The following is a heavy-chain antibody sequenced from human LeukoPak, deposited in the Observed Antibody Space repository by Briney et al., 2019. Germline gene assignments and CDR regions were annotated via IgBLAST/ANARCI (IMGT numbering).Heavy chain of an antibody. CDR3: ARDCGGGGSCDSGWYFDL. CDR2: IKQDGSEK. D-gene: IGHD2-15*01. Sequence: GGSLRLSCAASGFTFSSYWMSWVRQAPGKGLEWVANIKQDGSEKYYVDSVKGRFTISRDNAKNSLYLQMNSLRAEDTAVYYCARDCGGGGSCDSGWYFDLWGRGTLVTVSS. CDR1: GFTFSSYW. V-gene: IGHV3-7*01. J-gene: IGHJ2*01.